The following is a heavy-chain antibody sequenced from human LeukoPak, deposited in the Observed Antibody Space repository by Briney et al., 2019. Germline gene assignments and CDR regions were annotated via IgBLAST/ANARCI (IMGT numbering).Heavy chain of an antibody. CDR2: IRYDGSNK. J-gene: IGHJ4*02. Sequence: PGGSLRRSSAASGFTFSSYGLHWVRQAPGKGLEWVAFIRYDGSNKSCADSVKGRFTISKDNSKNALYLQMNSLRAEDTAVYYCAKDGGIASAGTRRYYFDYWGQGTLVTVSS. V-gene: IGHV3-30*02. CDR3: AKDGGIASAGTRRYYFDY. CDR1: GFTFSSYG. D-gene: IGHD6-13*01.